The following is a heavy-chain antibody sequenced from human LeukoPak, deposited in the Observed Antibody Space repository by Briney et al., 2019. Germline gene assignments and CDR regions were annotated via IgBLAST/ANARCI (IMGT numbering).Heavy chain of an antibody. D-gene: IGHD1-7*01. CDR3: AKGPSNWNYVTALNFDY. Sequence: GGSLRLSCAASGFTFTNYAMTWVRQAPGKGLEWVSTISGSGGGTYYADSVKGRFTISRDNSKNSLYLQMNTLRAEDTAVYYCAKGPSNWNYVTALNFDYWGQGTLVTVSS. CDR2: ISGSGGGT. CDR1: GFTFTNYA. J-gene: IGHJ4*02. V-gene: IGHV3-23*01.